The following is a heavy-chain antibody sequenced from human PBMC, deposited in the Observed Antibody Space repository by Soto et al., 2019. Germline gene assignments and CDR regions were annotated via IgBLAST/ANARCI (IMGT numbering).Heavy chain of an antibody. CDR1: GGSISGHA. D-gene: IGHD5-12*01. Sequence: SETLSLTCTVSGGSISGHAWIWVRQPAGRGLEWIGHIYPSGSTSYNPSLRSRVTMSLDTSNNQIFLNLTSVTAADTAVFYCVRGRSYSVYDFWGPGTLVTVS. CDR3: VRGRSYSVYDF. V-gene: IGHV4-4*07. J-gene: IGHJ4*02. CDR2: IYPSGST.